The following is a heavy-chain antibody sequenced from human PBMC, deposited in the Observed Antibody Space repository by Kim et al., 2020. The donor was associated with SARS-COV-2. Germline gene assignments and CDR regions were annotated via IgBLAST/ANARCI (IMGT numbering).Heavy chain of an antibody. V-gene: IGHV3-23*01. CDR3: ARHDAEHNPPFFDF. CDR1: GFIFNNFV. Sequence: GGSLRLSCAASGFIFNNFVMNWVRRAPGKGLEWVSSSSGTGLTTYYSDSVKGRFTISRDNSKNTLYLQMDSLGVEDTAVYYCARHDAEHNPPFFDFWGQG. J-gene: IGHJ4*02. D-gene: IGHD1-1*01. CDR2: SSGTGLTT.